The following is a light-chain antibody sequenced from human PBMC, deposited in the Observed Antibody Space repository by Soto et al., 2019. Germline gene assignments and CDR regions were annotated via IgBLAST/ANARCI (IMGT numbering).Light chain of an antibody. CDR3: HQTYSAPPT. CDR2: AAS. J-gene: IGKJ5*01. CDR1: QSISSY. V-gene: IGKV1-39*01. Sequence: MTVSPGDRPTFDRKTVTITSRASQSISSYLNWYQQKPGKAPKVLIYAASSLESGVPSRFSGSGSGTDFTLTISSLQPEDFATYYCHQTYSAPPTFGHGTRLEIK.